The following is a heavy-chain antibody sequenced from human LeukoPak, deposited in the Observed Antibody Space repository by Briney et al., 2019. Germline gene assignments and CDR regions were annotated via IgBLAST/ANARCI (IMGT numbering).Heavy chain of an antibody. CDR1: GFTFSSYE. CDR2: ISSSGSTI. CDR3: AKLGHTSGYYARHSDY. J-gene: IGHJ4*02. Sequence: GGSLRLSCAASGFTFSSYEMNWVRQAPGKGLEWVSYISSSGSTIYYADSVKGRFTISRDNSKNTVYLQMNSLRAEDTALYYCAKLGHTSGYYARHSDYWGQGTLVTVSS. V-gene: IGHV3-48*03. D-gene: IGHD3-22*01.